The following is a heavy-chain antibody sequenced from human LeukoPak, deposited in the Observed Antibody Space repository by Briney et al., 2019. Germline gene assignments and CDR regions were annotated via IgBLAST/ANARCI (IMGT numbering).Heavy chain of an antibody. CDR1: GYSISSSNW. V-gene: IGHV4-28*01. CDR3: ARKAYDSSGSIDY. D-gene: IGHD3-22*01. CDR2: IYYSGST. J-gene: IGHJ4*02. Sequence: SETLSLTCAVSGYSISSSNWWGWIRQPPGKGLEWIGYIYYSGSTYYNPSLKSRVTMSVDTSKNQFSLKLSSVTAVDTAVYYCARKAYDSSGSIDYWGQGTLVTVSS.